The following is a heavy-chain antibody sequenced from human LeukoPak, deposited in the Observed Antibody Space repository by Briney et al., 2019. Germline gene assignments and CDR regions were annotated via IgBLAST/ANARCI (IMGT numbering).Heavy chain of an antibody. J-gene: IGHJ6*03. CDR1: GFTFSSYS. CDR3: ARESLGYCSGSTCYYFYMDF. Sequence: PGGSLRLSCAASGFTFSSYSMNWVRQAPGKGLEWLSYISGSSSTIYYADSVKGRFTISRDNAKISLYLQMNSLRAEDTAVYYCARESLGYCSGSTCYYFYMDFWGKGTTVTVSS. D-gene: IGHD2-15*01. CDR2: ISGSSSTI. V-gene: IGHV3-48*04.